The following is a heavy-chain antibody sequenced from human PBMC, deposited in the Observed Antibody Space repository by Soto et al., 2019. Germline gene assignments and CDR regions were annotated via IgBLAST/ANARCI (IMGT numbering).Heavy chain of an antibody. J-gene: IGHJ6*02. CDR1: GYTFTSYY. CDR2: INPSGGST. V-gene: IGHV1-46*01. CDR3: ARERAYSSRNYYYYYGMDV. D-gene: IGHD6-13*01. Sequence: ASVKVSCEASGYTFTSYYMHWVRQAPGQGLEWMGIINPSGGSTSYAQKFQGRVTMTRDTSTSTVYMELSSLRSEDTAVYYCARERAYSSRNYYYYYGMDVWGQGTTVTVYS.